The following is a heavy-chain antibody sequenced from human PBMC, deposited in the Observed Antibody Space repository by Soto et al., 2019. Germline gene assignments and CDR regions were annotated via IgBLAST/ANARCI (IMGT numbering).Heavy chain of an antibody. D-gene: IGHD3-10*01. Sequence: GGSLRLSCAASGFTFSSYGMHWVRQAPGKGLEWVAVIWYDGSNKYYADSVKGRFTISRDNSKNTLYLQMNSLRAEDTAVYYCAREYYYGSGSYPKGVDYYYGMDVWGQGTTVTVSS. CDR3: AREYYYGSGSYPKGVDYYYGMDV. CDR1: GFTFSSYG. J-gene: IGHJ6*02. V-gene: IGHV3-33*01. CDR2: IWYDGSNK.